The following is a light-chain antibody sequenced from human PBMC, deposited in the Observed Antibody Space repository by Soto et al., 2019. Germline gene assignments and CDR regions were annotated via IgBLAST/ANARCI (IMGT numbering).Light chain of an antibody. CDR1: QTISSW. CDR2: KAS. Sequence: DNQMYQSPSTLSGTEGDRVTITCRASQTISSWLAWYQQKPGKAPKLLIYKASTLKSGVPSRFSGRGSGTDFTLTISSLQPDDFATYYCQQYNSYSITFGQGTRLEIK. V-gene: IGKV1-5*03. CDR3: QQYNSYSIT. J-gene: IGKJ5*01.